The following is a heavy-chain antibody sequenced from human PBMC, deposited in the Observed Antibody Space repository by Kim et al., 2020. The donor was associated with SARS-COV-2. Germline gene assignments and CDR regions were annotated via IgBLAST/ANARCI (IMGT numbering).Heavy chain of an antibody. Sequence: KGRFTISRDNSKNTLYLQMNSLRAEDTAVYYCARARVAVAGTPSQNWFDPWGQGTLVTVSS. CDR3: ARARVAVAGTPSQNWFDP. J-gene: IGHJ5*02. V-gene: IGHV3-30*07. D-gene: IGHD6-19*01.